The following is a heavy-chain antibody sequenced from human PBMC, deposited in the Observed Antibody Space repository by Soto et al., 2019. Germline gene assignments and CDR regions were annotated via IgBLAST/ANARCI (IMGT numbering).Heavy chain of an antibody. CDR1: GFTFSSYS. D-gene: IGHD2-2*01. CDR2: ISSSSSTI. V-gene: IGHV3-48*01. Sequence: GGSLRLSCAASGFTFSSYSMNWVRQAPGKGLEWVSYISSSSSTIYYADSVKGRFTISRDNAKNSLYLQMNSLRAEDTAVYYCASSIVVVPGPVDYWGQGALVTVSS. J-gene: IGHJ4*02. CDR3: ASSIVVVPGPVDY.